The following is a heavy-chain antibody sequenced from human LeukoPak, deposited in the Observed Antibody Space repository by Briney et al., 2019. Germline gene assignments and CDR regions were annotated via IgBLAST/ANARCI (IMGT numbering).Heavy chain of an antibody. V-gene: IGHV4-61*02. J-gene: IGHJ4*02. D-gene: IGHD4-11*01. CDR2: IYASGST. CDR3: ARGPDYSNYLGY. CDR1: GGSITSGSYY. Sequence: PSQTLSLTCTVSGGSITSGSYYWNWIRQPAGKGLEWIGGIYASGSTKYNPSLKSRVTISVDTSKNQFSLKLSSVTTADTAVYYCARGPDYSNYLGYWGQGTLVTVSS.